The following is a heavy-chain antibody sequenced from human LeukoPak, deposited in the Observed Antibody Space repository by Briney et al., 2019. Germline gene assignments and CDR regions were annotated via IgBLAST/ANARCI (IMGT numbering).Heavy chain of an antibody. CDR2: LYNSGST. V-gene: IGHV4-4*09. Sequence: PSETLSLTCTVSGGSISSHYWSWIRQPPGKGLEWIGYLYNSGSTNYNPSLKSRVTILVDTSKNQFSLKLSSVTAADTAVYYCAATMVRGVHTHFDYWGQGTLVTVSS. CDR1: GGSISSHY. D-gene: IGHD3-10*01. J-gene: IGHJ4*02. CDR3: AATMVRGVHTHFDY.